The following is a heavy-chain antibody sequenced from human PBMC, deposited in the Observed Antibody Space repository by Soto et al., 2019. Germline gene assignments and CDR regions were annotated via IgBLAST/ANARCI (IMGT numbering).Heavy chain of an antibody. CDR3: ARDGVWCRGGSCYSGLDY. V-gene: IGHV1-69*01. D-gene: IGHD2-15*01. Sequence: QVQLVQSGAEVKKPGSSVKVSCKASGGTFSSYAISWVRQAPGQGLEWMGGIIHIFGTANYAQKFQGRVTITAHESTSTAYMELSSLRSEDTAVYYCARDGVWCRGGSCYSGLDYWGQGTLVTVSS. J-gene: IGHJ4*02. CDR1: GGTFSSYA. CDR2: IIHIFGTA.